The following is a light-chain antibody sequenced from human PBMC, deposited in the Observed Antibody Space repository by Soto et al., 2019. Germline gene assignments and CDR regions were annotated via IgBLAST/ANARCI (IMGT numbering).Light chain of an antibody. CDR1: SSDVGGYIY. V-gene: IGLV2-8*01. Sequence: QSALTQPPSASGSPGQSVTISCTGTSSDVGGYIYVSWYQQHPGKAPKLMIYEVSRRPSGVPERFSGSKSGNTASLTVSGLQAEDEAHYYCQSYDSRLSAVVFGGGTKLTVL. CDR2: EVS. CDR3: QSYDSRLSAVV. J-gene: IGLJ2*01.